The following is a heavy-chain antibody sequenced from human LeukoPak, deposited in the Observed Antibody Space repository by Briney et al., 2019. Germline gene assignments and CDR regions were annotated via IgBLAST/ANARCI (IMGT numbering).Heavy chain of an antibody. Sequence: PSETLSLTCTVSGGSISSYYWSCIRQPPGKRLEWIGYIYYSGSTNYNPSLKSRVTLSVDTSKQQFSLKLSSVTAADTAVYYCATTTVTTHYYYYMDVWGKGTTVTVSS. J-gene: IGHJ6*03. CDR3: ATTTVTTHYYYYMDV. V-gene: IGHV4-59*01. CDR1: GGSISSYY. D-gene: IGHD4-17*01. CDR2: IYYSGST.